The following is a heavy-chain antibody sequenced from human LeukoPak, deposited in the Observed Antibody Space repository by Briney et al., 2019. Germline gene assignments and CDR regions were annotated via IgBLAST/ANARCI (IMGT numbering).Heavy chain of an antibody. CDR1: GGSFSGYY. CDR3: ARVGRQKLDSGSYLSGAFDI. CDR2: INHSGST. D-gene: IGHD1-26*01. J-gene: IGHJ3*02. Sequence: PSETLSLTCAVYGGSFSGYYWSWIRQPPGKGLEWIGEINHSGSTNYNPSLKSRVTMSVDTSKNQFSLKLSSVTAADTAVYYCARVGRQKLDSGSYLSGAFDIWGQRTMVTVSS. V-gene: IGHV4-34*01.